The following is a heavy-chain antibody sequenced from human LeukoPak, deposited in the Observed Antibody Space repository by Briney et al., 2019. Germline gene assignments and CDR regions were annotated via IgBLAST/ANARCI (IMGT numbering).Heavy chain of an antibody. D-gene: IGHD6-13*01. V-gene: IGHV3-48*03. CDR1: GFTFSSYE. Sequence: GGSLRLSCAASGFTFSSYEMNWVRQAPGKGLEWVSYISSSGSTIHYTDSVKGRFTISRDSAKNSLYLQMNSLRAEDTAVYYCARGGVTAAGSFDYWGQGTLVTVSS. CDR2: ISSSGSTI. J-gene: IGHJ4*02. CDR3: ARGGVTAAGSFDY.